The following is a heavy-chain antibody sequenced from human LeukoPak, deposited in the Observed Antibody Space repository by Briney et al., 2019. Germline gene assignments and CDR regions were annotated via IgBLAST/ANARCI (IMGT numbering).Heavy chain of an antibody. J-gene: IGHJ4*02. CDR3: ARGLASGYPPIPFDY. V-gene: IGHV4-38-2*02. Sequence: SETLSLTCTVSGYSISRGYYWGWIRQPPGKGLEWIGSIYHSGSSYYNPSLESRVTISVDTSKNQFSLKLSSVTAADTAVYYCARGLASGYPPIPFDYWGQGTLVTVSS. CDR2: IYHSGSS. CDR1: GYSISRGYY. D-gene: IGHD3-3*01.